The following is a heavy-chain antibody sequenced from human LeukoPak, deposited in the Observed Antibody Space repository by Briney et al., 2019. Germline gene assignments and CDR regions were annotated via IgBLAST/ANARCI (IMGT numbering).Heavy chain of an antibody. V-gene: IGHV4-39*01. D-gene: IGHD3-3*01. J-gene: IGHJ4*02. CDR2: IFYSGST. CDR3: ARRPKQPGFWSGYVDY. Sequence: PSETLSLTCTVSGGSIRSSSHNWDWIRQPPGKGLEYIESIFYSGSTYYNPSLTSRVTISVDTSKNQSSLKLSSVTAADTAVYYCARRPKQPGFWSGYVDYWGQGILVTVSP. CDR1: GGSIRSSSHN.